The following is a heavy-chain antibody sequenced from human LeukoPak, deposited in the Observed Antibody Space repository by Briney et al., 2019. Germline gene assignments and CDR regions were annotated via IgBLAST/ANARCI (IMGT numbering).Heavy chain of an antibody. J-gene: IGHJ1*01. CDR2: INGDGTMA. CDR3: AKAHDDWNYVYFRH. D-gene: IGHD1-7*01. V-gene: IGHV3-74*01. Sequence: PGGSLRLSCAGPEFTFNVYWMHWVRQAPGKGLVWVSRINGDGTMADYADSVKGRFTISRDNAKNTLYLQMNSLRAEDTAIYYCAKAHDDWNYVYFRHWGQGTPVIVSS. CDR1: EFTFNVYW.